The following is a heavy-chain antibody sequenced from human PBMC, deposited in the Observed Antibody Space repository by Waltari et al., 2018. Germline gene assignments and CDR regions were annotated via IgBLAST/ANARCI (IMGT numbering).Heavy chain of an antibody. CDR2: INPSGGRT. J-gene: IGHJ3*02. D-gene: IGHD2-8*01. CDR3: ARSWGMVYAHDI. Sequence: QVQLVQSGAEVKKPGASVKVSCKASGYTFTSYYMHWVRQAPGQGLEWIGRINPSGGRTSYAQRFQGRVTMTRDTSTSTVYMGLSSLRSEDTAVYYCARSWGMVYAHDIWDQGTMVTVSS. CDR1: GYTFTSYY. V-gene: IGHV1-46*01.